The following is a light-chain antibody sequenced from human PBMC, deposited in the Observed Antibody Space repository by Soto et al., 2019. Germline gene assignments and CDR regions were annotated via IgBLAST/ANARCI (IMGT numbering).Light chain of an antibody. J-gene: IGLJ1*01. V-gene: IGLV2-14*01. CDR1: SSDVGGYKY. Sequence: QSALTQPASVSGSPGQSITISCTGTSSDVGGYKYVSWYQHHPGKAPKLIIYEVDYRPSGVSNRFSGSKSGNTASLTISGLQAEDEADYYCSSSTRSIRLFGTGTKLTVL. CDR2: EVD. CDR3: SSSTRSIRL.